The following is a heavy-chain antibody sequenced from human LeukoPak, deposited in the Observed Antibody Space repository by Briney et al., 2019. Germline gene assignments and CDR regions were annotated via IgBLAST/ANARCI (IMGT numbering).Heavy chain of an antibody. J-gene: IGHJ4*02. CDR3: ARAFARSPPRY. V-gene: IGHV3-53*01. Sequence: GGSLRLSCAASGFTVSSNYMSWVRQAPGKGLEWVSVIYSGGSTYYADSVKGRFTISRDNPKNTLYLQMNSLRAEDTAVYYCARAFARSPPRYWGPGTLVTVSS. CDR2: IYSGGST. CDR1: GFTVSSNY.